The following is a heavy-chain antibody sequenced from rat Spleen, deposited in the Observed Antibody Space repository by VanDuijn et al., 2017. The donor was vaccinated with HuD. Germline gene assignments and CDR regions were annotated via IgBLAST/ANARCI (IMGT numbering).Heavy chain of an antibody. D-gene: IGHD1-5*01. CDR3: TRDEDRYSPYYVMDA. CDR1: GFSLTSYH. J-gene: IGHJ4*01. Sequence: QVQLKESGPGLVQPSQTLSLTCTVSGFSLTSYHVSWVRQPPGKGLEWIATISSGGHTYYNSPLKSRLSISRDTSKNHIFLKMNSLQTDDTGTYYCTRDEDRYSPYYVMDAWGQGASVTVSS. CDR2: ISSGGHT. V-gene: IGHV2-6*01.